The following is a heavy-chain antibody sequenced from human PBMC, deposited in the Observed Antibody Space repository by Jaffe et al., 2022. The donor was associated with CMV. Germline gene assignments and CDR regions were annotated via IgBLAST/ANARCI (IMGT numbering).Heavy chain of an antibody. Sequence: EVQLVESGGGLVQPGGSLRLSCAASGFTFSSYWMSWVRQAPGKGLEWVANIKQDGSEKYYVDSVKGRFTISRDNAKNSLYLQMNSLRAEDTAVYYCARDNEWELPTIFDYWGQGTLVTVSS. CDR3: ARDNEWELPTIFDY. CDR1: GFTFSSYW. CDR2: IKQDGSEK. D-gene: IGHD1-26*01. V-gene: IGHV3-7*01. J-gene: IGHJ4*02.